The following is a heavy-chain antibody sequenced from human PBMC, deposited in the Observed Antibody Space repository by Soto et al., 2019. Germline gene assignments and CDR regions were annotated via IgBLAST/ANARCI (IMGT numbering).Heavy chain of an antibody. CDR2: INHLETT. CDR3: ARGGGFDSFDY. V-gene: IGHV4-30-2*01. D-gene: IGHD3-10*01. CDR1: GASITYGAYS. Sequence: PSETLSLTCTVSGASITYGAYSWSWIQQTPGKGLEWIGYINHLETTFYNPSFESRLTLSIDRTKNQFSLNLKSMSAADRAVYFCARGGGFDSFDYWGQGILVTVSS. J-gene: IGHJ4*02.